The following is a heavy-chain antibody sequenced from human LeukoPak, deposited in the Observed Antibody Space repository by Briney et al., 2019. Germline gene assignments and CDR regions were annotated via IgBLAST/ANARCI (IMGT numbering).Heavy chain of an antibody. CDR1: GGSFSGYY. CDR2: IHHSGST. D-gene: IGHD2-21*02. CDR3: AGAHCGGDCYSGRAFDI. Sequence: SETLSLTCAIYGGSFSGYYWSWIRQPPGKGLEWIGEIHHSGSTNYNPSLKTRVTISVDTSKKQFSLKLSSVTATDTAVYYCAGAHCGGDCYSGRAFDIWGQGTMVTVSS. V-gene: IGHV4-34*01. J-gene: IGHJ3*02.